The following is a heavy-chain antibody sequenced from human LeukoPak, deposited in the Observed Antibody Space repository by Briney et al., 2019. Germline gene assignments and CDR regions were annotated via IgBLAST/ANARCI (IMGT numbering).Heavy chain of an antibody. CDR3: ARAQSDSSGYYYVGDY. V-gene: IGHV3-72*01. CDR2: TRKKAKGYTT. CDR1: GFTLSDYY. Sequence: GGSLRLSCAASGFTLSDYYMDWVRQAPGQGLEWVARTRKKAKGYTTEYAASVKGRFTISRDDSKNSVDLQMNSLIIEDTAVYYCARAQSDSSGYYYVGDYWGQGTLVTVSS. D-gene: IGHD3-22*01. J-gene: IGHJ4*02.